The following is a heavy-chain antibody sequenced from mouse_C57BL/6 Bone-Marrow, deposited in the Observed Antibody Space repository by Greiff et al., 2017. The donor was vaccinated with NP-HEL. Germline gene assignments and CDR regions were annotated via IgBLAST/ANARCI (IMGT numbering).Heavy chain of an antibody. CDR2: IHPNSGST. D-gene: IGHD1-2*01. V-gene: IGHV1-64*01. CDR3: ARPLRLERDYAMDY. Sequence: QVQLKQSGAELVKPGASVKLSCKASGYTFTSYWMHWVKQRPGQGLEWIGMIHPNSGSTNYNEKFKSKATLTVDKSSSTAYMQLSSLTSEDSAVYYCARPLRLERDYAMDYWGQGTSVTVSS. CDR1: GYTFTSYW. J-gene: IGHJ4*01.